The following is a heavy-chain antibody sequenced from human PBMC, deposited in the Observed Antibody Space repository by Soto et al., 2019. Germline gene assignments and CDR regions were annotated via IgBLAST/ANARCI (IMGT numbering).Heavy chain of an antibody. J-gene: IGHJ5*02. D-gene: IGHD4-4*01. CDR3: ATYYSNYVGWFDP. V-gene: IGHV4-30-4*01. CDR2: IYYTGTT. CDR1: GGSISRSDYY. Sequence: SETLSLTCTVSGGSISRSDYYWSWIRQPPGKGLEWIGYIYYTGTTSYNPSLKSRVTISLDTSKNQFSLRLSSVTAADTAVYYCATYYSNYVGWFDPWGQGTLVTVSS.